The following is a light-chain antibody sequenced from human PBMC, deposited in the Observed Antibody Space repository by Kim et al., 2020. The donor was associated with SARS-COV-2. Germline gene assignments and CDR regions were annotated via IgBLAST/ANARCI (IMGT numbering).Light chain of an antibody. CDR3: VLYMGSGIWV. CDR2: STN. Sequence: QTVVTQEPSFSVSPGGTVTLTCGLNSGSVSSAYYPSWYQQTPGQAPRTLIYSTNSRSSGVPDRFSGSILGNKAALTITGAQADDESDYYCVLYMGSGIWVSGGGTKVTVL. J-gene: IGLJ3*02. V-gene: IGLV8-61*01. CDR1: SGSVSSAYY.